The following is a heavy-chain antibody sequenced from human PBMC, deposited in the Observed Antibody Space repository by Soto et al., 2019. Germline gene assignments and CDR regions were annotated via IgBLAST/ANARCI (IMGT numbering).Heavy chain of an antibody. Sequence: ASVKVSCKASGYTFTSYDINWGRQATGQGLEWMGWMNPNSGNTGYAQKFQGRVTMTRNTSISTAYMELSSLRSEDTAVYYCARGLSYYYYYYMDVWGKGTTVTVSS. CDR1: GYTFTSYD. CDR2: MNPNSGNT. J-gene: IGHJ6*03. CDR3: ARGLSYYYYYYMDV. V-gene: IGHV1-8*01.